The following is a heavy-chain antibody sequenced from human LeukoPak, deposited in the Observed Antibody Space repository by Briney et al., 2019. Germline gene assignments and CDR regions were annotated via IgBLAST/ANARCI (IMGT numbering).Heavy chain of an antibody. J-gene: IGHJ4*02. Sequence: ASVKVSCKASGYTFTSYYMYWVRQAPGQGLEWMGVINPSGGSTSYAQKFQGRITMTRDTSTSTVYMELSSLRSEDTAVYYCARDRYSGYDSPPDYWGQGTLVTVSS. V-gene: IGHV1-46*01. CDR1: GYTFTSYY. D-gene: IGHD5-12*01. CDR2: INPSGGST. CDR3: ARDRYSGYDSPPDY.